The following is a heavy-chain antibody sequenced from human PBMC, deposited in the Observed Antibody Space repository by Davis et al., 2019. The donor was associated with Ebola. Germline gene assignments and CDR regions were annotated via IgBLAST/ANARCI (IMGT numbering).Heavy chain of an antibody. D-gene: IGHD4-17*01. CDR2: ISAIGGDT. V-gene: IGHV3-23*01. Sequence: GESLKISCAASGFTFSSYAMSWVRQAPGKGLEWVSRISAIGGDTYYADSVKGRFTISRDNSKNTLYLQMNSLRPEDTAVYYCAKASYGDYSYYYGMDVWGQGTTVTVSS. J-gene: IGHJ6*02. CDR1: GFTFSSYA. CDR3: AKASYGDYSYYYGMDV.